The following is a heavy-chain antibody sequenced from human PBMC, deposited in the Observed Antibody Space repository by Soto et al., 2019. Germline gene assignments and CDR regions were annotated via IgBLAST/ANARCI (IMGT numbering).Heavy chain of an antibody. J-gene: IGHJ5*01. CDR3: ARSDGYHFNWLDS. D-gene: IGHD2-21*01. V-gene: IGHV1-8*01. CDR2: MNPNSNNT. Sequence: QVQLVQSGAEVKTPGASVKVSCKASGYTFASYDINWVRQAPGQGLEWMGWMNPNSNNTGYAQKLQGRFTMTRDIALSIAHMELSSLRNEDTAVYYCARSDGYHFNWLDSWGQGTLVTVSA. CDR1: GYTFASYD.